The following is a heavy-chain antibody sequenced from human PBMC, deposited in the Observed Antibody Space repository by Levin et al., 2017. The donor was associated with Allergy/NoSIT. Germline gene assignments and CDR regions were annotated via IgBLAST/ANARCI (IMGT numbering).Heavy chain of an antibody. CDR1: GGSVSDGLYH. CDR3: TRLANGIPSDN. V-gene: IGHV4-39*01. J-gene: IGHJ4*02. D-gene: IGHD1-1*01. CDR2: AYYLGNT. Sequence: ASETLSLTCSVSGGSVSDGLYHWGWIRQPPGKGLEWIASAYYLGNTYYNPSLKSRVTISVDTSKNQFSLKVTSVTAADTAVYYCTRLANGIPSDNWGQGTLVTVSS.